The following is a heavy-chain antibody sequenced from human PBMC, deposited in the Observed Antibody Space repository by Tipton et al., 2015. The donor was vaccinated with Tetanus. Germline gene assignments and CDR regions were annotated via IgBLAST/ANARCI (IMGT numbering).Heavy chain of an antibody. Sequence: SLRLSCAASGFTFTYYAMSWVRQAPGKGLEWVSSVSGRDDTTYYADSVKGRFTISRDNFKNMVYLQMNSLRVDDTAVYYCARAYYEGSWGQGTLVTASS. CDR3: ARAYYEGS. CDR2: VSGRDDTT. CDR1: GFTFTYYA. D-gene: IGHD2/OR15-2a*01. J-gene: IGHJ5*02. V-gene: IGHV3-23*01.